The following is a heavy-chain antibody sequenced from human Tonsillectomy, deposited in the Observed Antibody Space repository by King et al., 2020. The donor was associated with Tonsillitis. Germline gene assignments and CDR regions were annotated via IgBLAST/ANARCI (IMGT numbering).Heavy chain of an antibody. CDR3: ASSIGTTRFQGPGY. CDR2: IWWSGGSI. Sequence: VQLVESGGGLVQPGRSLRLSCAASGFTFDDYDIHWVRQAPGKGLEGVSSIWWSGGSIAYGDSVKGRFTSSRDNAKNSLYLQMNSLRTEDTALYYCASSIGTTRFQGPGYWGQGTLVTVSS. D-gene: IGHD1-7*01. CDR1: GFTFDDYD. J-gene: IGHJ4*02. V-gene: IGHV3-9*01.